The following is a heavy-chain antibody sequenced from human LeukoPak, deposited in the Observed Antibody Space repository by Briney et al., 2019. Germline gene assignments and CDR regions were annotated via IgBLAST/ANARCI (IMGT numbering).Heavy chain of an antibody. J-gene: IGHJ3*02. CDR1: GGSISSGSYY. CDR3: ASPQGLPTTDAFDI. D-gene: IGHD6-25*01. Sequence: SQTLSLTCTVSGGSISSGSYYWSWIRQPAGKGLEWIGRIYTSGSTNYNPSLKSRVTISVDTSKNQFSLKLSSVTAADTAVYYCASPQGLPTTDAFDIWGQGTMVTVSS. CDR2: IYTSGST. V-gene: IGHV4-61*02.